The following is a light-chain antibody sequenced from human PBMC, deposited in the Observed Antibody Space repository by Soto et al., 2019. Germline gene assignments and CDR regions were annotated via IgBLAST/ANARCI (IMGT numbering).Light chain of an antibody. Sequence: EIVLTQSPATLSLSPGDRATLSCRASQSVSTYLAWYQQKPDQAPRLLIYDASNRATGIPARFSGSGSGTDFTLTISSLEPEDFAVYYCQQRLNWPLTFGGGTKVEIK. CDR2: DAS. CDR3: QQRLNWPLT. CDR1: QSVSTY. J-gene: IGKJ4*01. V-gene: IGKV3-11*01.